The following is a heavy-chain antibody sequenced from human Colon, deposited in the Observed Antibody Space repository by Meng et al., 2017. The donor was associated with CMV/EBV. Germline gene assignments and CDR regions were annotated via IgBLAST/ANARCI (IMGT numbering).Heavy chain of an antibody. Sequence: GGSLKISCASSGFTFSSFGMNWVRQAPGKGLEWVSSITYGGTYISYSDSVQGRFTISRDNAGNSLYLQMNSLRADDTAVYYCARQSNTSSFDYWGQGTLVTVS. V-gene: IGHV3-21*01. J-gene: IGHJ4*02. CDR2: ITYGGTYI. CDR1: GFTFSSFG. CDR3: ARQSNTSSFDY.